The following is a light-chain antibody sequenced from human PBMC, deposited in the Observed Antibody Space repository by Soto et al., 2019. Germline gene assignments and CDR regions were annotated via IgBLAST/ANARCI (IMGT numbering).Light chain of an antibody. CDR3: QHYNSYSDA. CDR2: KAS. J-gene: IGKJ1*01. V-gene: IGKV1-5*03. Sequence: IQITQSPATLSASLGDRVTITCRASQTISSWLAWYQQKPGKAPKLLIYKASTLKSGVPSRFSGSGSGTEFTLTISSLQPDDFATYYCQHYNSYSDAFAQGTKVDIK. CDR1: QTISSW.